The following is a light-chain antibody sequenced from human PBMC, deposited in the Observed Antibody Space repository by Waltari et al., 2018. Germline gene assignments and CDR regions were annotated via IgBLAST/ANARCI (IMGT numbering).Light chain of an antibody. CDR3: QQYNNWPPMYT. CDR2: AAS. Sequence: EIVMTQSPATLSVSPGERVTLPVRASQSVSSNLAWYQQKPGQAPRVLIYAASTRATGIPARFSGSGSGTEFTLTISSLQSEDFAVYYCQQYNNWPPMYTFGQGTKLEIK. J-gene: IGKJ2*01. V-gene: IGKV3-15*01. CDR1: QSVSSN.